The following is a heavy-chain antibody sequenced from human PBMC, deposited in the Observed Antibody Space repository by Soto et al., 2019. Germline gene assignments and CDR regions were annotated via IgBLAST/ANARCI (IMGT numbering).Heavy chain of an antibody. D-gene: IGHD2-15*01. Sequence: ETLSLTCTVSGGSISSYYWSWIRQPPGKGLEWIGEIYHSGSTNYNPSLKSRVTISVDKSKNQFSLKLSSVTAADTAVYYCARKGYCSGGSCSHWYFDLWGRGTLVTVSS. J-gene: IGHJ2*01. CDR2: IYHSGST. CDR1: GGSISSYY. CDR3: ARKGYCSGGSCSHWYFDL. V-gene: IGHV4-59*12.